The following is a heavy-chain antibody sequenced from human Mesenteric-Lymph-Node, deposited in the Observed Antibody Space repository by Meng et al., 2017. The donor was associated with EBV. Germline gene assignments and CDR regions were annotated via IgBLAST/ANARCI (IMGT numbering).Heavy chain of an antibody. J-gene: IGHJ4*02. CDR3: AKEIRGYTNFDS. Sequence: QVELGEAGGGVVQPGRSLRLSCAASGFTFSSYGMHWVRQAPGKGLEWVAVISYDGSDENYADSVRGRVTISRDNYKKTVYLQMNSLRPEDTAVYYCAKEIRGYTNFDSWGQGTLVTVSS. D-gene: IGHD5-18*01. CDR1: GFTFSSYG. V-gene: IGHV3-30*18. CDR2: ISYDGSDE.